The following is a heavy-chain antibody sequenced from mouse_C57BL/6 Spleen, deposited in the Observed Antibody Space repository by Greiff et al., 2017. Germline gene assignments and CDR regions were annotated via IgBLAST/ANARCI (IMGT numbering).Heavy chain of an antibody. V-gene: IGHV1-50*01. CDR3: ARRTTVKFDY. D-gene: IGHD1-1*01. CDR2: IDPSDSYT. J-gene: IGHJ2*01. Sequence: QVQLQQPGAELVKPGASVKLSCKASGYTFTSYWMQWVKQRPGQGLEWIGEIDPSDSYTNYNQKFKGKATLTVDTSSSTAYMQLSSLTSEDSAVYYCARRTTVKFDYWGQGTTLTVSS. CDR1: GYTFTSYW.